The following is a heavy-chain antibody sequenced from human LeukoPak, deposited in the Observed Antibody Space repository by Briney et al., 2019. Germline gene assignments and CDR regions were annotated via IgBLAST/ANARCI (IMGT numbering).Heavy chain of an antibody. Sequence: GGSLRLSCAASGFTFSSYAMSWVRQAPGQGLEWVSASSGSGGSTYYADSVKGRFTISRDNSKNTLYLQMNSLRAEDTAVYYCAKATASPYYFDYWGQGTLVTVSS. V-gene: IGHV3-23*01. CDR2: SSGSGGST. CDR1: GFTFSSYA. CDR3: AKATASPYYFDY. J-gene: IGHJ4*02. D-gene: IGHD2-2*01.